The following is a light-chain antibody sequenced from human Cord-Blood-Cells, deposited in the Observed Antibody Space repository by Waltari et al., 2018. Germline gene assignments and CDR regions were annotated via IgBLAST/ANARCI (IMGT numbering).Light chain of an antibody. V-gene: IGLV2-23*01. CDR3: CSYAGSSTVV. J-gene: IGLJ2*01. CDR1: SSDVGSNNL. CDR2: EGS. Sequence: QSALTQPASVSGSPGQSITISCTGTSSDVGSNNLVSWYQPHPGKAPKLMIYEGSKRPSGVSNRFSGSKSGNTASLTISGLQAEDEADYYCCSYAGSSTVVFGGGTKLTVL.